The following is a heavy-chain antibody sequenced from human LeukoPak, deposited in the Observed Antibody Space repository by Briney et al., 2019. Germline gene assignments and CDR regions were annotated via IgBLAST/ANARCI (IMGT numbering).Heavy chain of an antibody. D-gene: IGHD4-17*01. CDR3: AKDGQDGDYNYYFDY. Sequence: GGSLRLSCAASGFTFSSYGMSWVRQAPGKGLEWVSAISGSGGSTYYADSVKGRFTISRDNSKNTLYLQMNSLRAEDTAVYYCAKDGQDGDYNYYFDYWGQGTLVTVSS. CDR2: ISGSGGST. V-gene: IGHV3-23*01. CDR1: GFTFSSYG. J-gene: IGHJ4*02.